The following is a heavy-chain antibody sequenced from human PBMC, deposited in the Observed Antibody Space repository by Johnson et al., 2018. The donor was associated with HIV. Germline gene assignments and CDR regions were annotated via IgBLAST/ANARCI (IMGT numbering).Heavy chain of an antibody. CDR3: VRSIQLWLPGAFDI. CDR2: ISGSGGST. V-gene: IGHV3-23*04. J-gene: IGHJ3*02. Sequence: VQLVESGGGLVQPGRSLRLSCAASGFTFDDYAMHWVRQAPGKGLEWVTGISGSGGSTYYADSVKGRFTISRDNAKNTLYLQMNSLRAEDTDVYYCVRSIQLWLPGAFDIWDQGTGVSVSA. D-gene: IGHD5-18*01. CDR1: GFTFDDYA.